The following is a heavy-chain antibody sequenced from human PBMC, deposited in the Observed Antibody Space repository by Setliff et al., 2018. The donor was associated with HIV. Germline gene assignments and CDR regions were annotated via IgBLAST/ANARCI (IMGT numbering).Heavy chain of an antibody. Sequence: GSLRLSCAASGFTFSDYPMNWVRQAPGKGLEWVSHIYPDSNNIDYTDSVKGRFTISRDNAKNSLYLQMNSLRAEDTAVYYCAKDYSSGWFDYWGQGTLVTVSS. CDR1: GFTFSDYP. J-gene: IGHJ4*02. CDR2: IYPDSNNI. CDR3: AKDYSSGWFDY. V-gene: IGHV3-48*01. D-gene: IGHD6-19*01.